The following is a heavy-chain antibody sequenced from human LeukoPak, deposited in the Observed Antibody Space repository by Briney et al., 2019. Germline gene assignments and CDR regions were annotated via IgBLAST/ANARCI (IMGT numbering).Heavy chain of an antibody. CDR3: ARYSSDYFDY. D-gene: IGHD6-19*01. CDR1: GDTFSSYA. CDR2: ISGSGGST. Sequence: GGGLRLSCAASGDTFSSYAVSGVRQAPGEGLEWVSAISGSGGSTYYADSVKGRFTISRDNSKNALYLQMNSLRAEDTAVYYCARYSSDYFDYWGQGTLVTVSS. V-gene: IGHV3-23*01. J-gene: IGHJ4*02.